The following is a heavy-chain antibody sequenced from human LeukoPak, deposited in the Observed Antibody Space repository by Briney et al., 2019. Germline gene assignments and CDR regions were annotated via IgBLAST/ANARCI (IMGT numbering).Heavy chain of an antibody. CDR2: IYYSGST. Sequence: SETLSLTCTVSGGSISSHYWSWIRQPPGKGLEWIGDIYYSGSTNYNPSLKSRVTISVDTSKNQFSLKLSSVPAADTAVYYCARDYYDSSGYYFGYYYYYYMDVWGKGTTVTVSS. D-gene: IGHD3-22*01. CDR3: ARDYYDSSGYYFGYYYYYYMDV. CDR1: GGSISSHY. V-gene: IGHV4-59*11. J-gene: IGHJ6*03.